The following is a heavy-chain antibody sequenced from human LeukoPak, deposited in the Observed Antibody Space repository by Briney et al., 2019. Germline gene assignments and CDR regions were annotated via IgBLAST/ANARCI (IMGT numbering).Heavy chain of an antibody. V-gene: IGHV3-30*18. J-gene: IGHJ4*02. Sequence: PGRSLRLSCAASGFTFRSYAMHWVRQAPGKGLEWVAVISYDGTNKYYADSVRGRFTISRDNSKNMLSLQMNSLRAEDTAMYYCAKDGGGGILVANSWVDYWGQGTLVTVSS. CDR3: AKDGGGGILVANSWVDY. CDR2: ISYDGTNK. D-gene: IGHD3-16*01. CDR1: GFTFRSYA.